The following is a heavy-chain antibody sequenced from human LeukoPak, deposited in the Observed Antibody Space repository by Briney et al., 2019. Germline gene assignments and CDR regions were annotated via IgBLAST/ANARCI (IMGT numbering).Heavy chain of an antibody. D-gene: IGHD6-6*01. J-gene: IGHJ4*02. Sequence: SQTLSLTCAISGDSVSSNSAAWNWIRQSPSRGLEWLGRTYYRSKWYNDYAVSVKSRITINPDTSKNQFSQQLNSMTPEDTAVYFCARAGIAARLFFDFWGQGTLVTVSS. CDR2: TYYRSKWYN. CDR3: ARAGIAARLFFDF. CDR1: GDSVSSNSAA. V-gene: IGHV6-1*01.